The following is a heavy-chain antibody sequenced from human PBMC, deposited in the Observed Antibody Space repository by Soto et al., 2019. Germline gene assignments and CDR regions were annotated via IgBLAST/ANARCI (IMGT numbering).Heavy chain of an antibody. J-gene: IGHJ4*02. CDR2: IYWDDDK. CDR1: GFSLSTSGMG. V-gene: IGHV2-5*02. CDR3: AHSPYDYIWGGYRYFDY. D-gene: IGHD3-16*02. Sequence: SGATLVTPTQTLTLTCTSSGFSLSTSGMGGGWIRQPPGKALEWLALIYWDDDKRYSPSLKSRLTITKDTSKNQVVLTMTNMDPVDTATYYCAHSPYDYIWGGYRYFDYWGQGTLVTVSS.